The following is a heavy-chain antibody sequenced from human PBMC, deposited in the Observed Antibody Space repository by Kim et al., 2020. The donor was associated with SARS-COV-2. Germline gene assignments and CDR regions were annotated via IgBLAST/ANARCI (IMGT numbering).Heavy chain of an antibody. CDR2: ISSSSSYT. CDR3: ARDHSTYYYDSSGYYRALTPEYYYYGMDV. Sequence: GGSLRLSCAASGFTFSDYYMSWIRQAPGKGLEWVSYISSSSSYTNYADSVKDRFTISRDNVKNSLYLQMNSLRAEDTAVYYCARDHSTYYYDSSGYYRALTPEYYYYGMDVWGQGTTVTVSS. CDR1: GFTFSDYY. J-gene: IGHJ6*02. D-gene: IGHD3-22*01. V-gene: IGHV3-11*05.